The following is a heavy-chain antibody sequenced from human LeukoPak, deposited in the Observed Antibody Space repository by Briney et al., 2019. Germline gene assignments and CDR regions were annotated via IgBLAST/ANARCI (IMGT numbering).Heavy chain of an antibody. V-gene: IGHV3-15*01. D-gene: IGHD3-22*01. CDR1: GFTFSNAW. Sequence: GGSLRLSCAASGFTFSNAWMSWVRQAPGKGLEWVGRIKSKTDGGTTDYAAPVKGRFTISRDDSKNTLYLQMNSLKTEDTAMYYCTTVMVYYDSSGSERYFDYWGQGTLVTVSS. J-gene: IGHJ4*02. CDR3: TTVMVYYDSSGSERYFDY. CDR2: IKSKTDGGTT.